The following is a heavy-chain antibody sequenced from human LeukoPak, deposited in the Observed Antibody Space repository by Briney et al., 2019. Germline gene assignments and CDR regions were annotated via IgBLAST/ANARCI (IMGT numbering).Heavy chain of an antibody. Sequence: PGGSLRLSCAASGFTFSSYGMHWVRQAPGKGLEWVAVISYDGSNKYYADSVKGRFTISRDNSKNTLYLQMNSLRAEDTAVYYCAKVGIIAVAGIPVPKGNYFDYWGQGTLVTVSS. J-gene: IGHJ4*02. CDR1: GFTFSSYG. D-gene: IGHD6-19*01. V-gene: IGHV3-30*18. CDR3: AKVGIIAVAGIPVPKGNYFDY. CDR2: ISYDGSNK.